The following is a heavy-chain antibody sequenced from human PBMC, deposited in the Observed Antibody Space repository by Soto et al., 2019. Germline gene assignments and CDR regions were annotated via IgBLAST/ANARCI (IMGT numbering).Heavy chain of an antibody. CDR1: GGSISSSSYY. D-gene: IGHD2-15*01. Sequence: SETLSLTCTVSGGSISSSSYYWGWIRQPPGKGLEWIGSIYYSGSTYYNPSLKSRVTISVDTSKNQFSLKLSSVTAADTAVYYCARLPGGSCYVGSWALISVCEYYFDYWGQGTLVTVSS. CDR2: IYYSGST. J-gene: IGHJ4*02. V-gene: IGHV4-39*01. CDR3: ARLPGGSCYVGSWALISVCEYYFDY.